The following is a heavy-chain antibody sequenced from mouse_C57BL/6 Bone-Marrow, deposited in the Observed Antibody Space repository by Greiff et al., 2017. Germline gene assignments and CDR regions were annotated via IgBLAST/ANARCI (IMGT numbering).Heavy chain of an antibody. D-gene: IGHD1-1*01. V-gene: IGHV1-22*01. CDR2: INPNNGGT. CDR1: GYTFTDYN. J-gene: IGHJ4*01. Sequence: EVQLQQSGPELVQPGASVKMSCKASGYTFTDYNMHWVKQSHGKSLEWIGYINPNNGGTSYNQKFKGKATLTVNKSSSTAYMELRSLTSEDSAVYYCARITTVVDYYAMDYWGQGTSVTVSS. CDR3: ARITTVVDYYAMDY.